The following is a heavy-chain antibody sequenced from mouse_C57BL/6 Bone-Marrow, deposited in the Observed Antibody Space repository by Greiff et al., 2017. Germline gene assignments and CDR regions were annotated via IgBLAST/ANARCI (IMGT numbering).Heavy chain of an antibody. CDR2: IYPGDGDT. Sequence: QVQLKQSGAELVKPGASVKISCKASGYAFSSYWMNWVKQRPGKGLEWIGQIYPGDGDTNYNGKFKGKATLTADKSSSTAYMQRSSLTSEDSAVYFCARRGDPYYAMDYWGQGTSVTVSS. CDR1: GYAFSSYW. CDR3: ARRGDPYYAMDY. J-gene: IGHJ4*01. V-gene: IGHV1-80*01.